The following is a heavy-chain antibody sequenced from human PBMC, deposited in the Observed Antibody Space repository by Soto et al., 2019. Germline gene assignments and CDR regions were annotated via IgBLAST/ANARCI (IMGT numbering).Heavy chain of an antibody. CDR3: ARARGYSYGYNYYGTDV. Sequence: PSETLSLTCAVYGGSFSGYYWSWIRQPPGKGLEWIGEINHSGSTNYNPSLKSRVTISVDTSKNQFSLKLSSVTAADTAVYYCARARGYSYGYNYYGTDVWGQGTTVTVSS. D-gene: IGHD5-18*01. J-gene: IGHJ6*02. CDR2: INHSGST. CDR1: GGSFSGYY. V-gene: IGHV4-34*01.